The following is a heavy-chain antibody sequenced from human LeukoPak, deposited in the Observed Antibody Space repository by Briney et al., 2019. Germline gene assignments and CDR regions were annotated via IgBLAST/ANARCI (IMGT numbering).Heavy chain of an antibody. CDR1: GFTFSSYW. CDR2: IKQDGSEK. D-gene: IGHD6-19*01. V-gene: IGHV3-7*01. J-gene: IGHJ6*03. Sequence: GGSLRLSCAASGFTFSSYWMSWVRQAPGKGLEWVANIKQDGSEKYYVDSVKGRFTISRDNAKNSLYLQMNSLRAEDTTVYYCARAPAMAVAGLAYYYKDVWGKGTTVTVSS. CDR3: ARAPAMAVAGLAYYYKDV.